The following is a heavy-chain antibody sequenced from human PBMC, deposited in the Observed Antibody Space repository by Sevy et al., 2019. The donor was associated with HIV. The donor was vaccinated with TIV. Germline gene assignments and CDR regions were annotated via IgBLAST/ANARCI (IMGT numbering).Heavy chain of an antibody. J-gene: IGHJ4*02. V-gene: IGHV4-59*01. CDR2: IYYSGST. CDR3: PREAPYYFDY. Sequence: SETLSLTCTVSGGSISSYYWSWIRQPPEKGLEWIGYIYYSGSTNYNPSLKSRVTISVDTSKNQFSLKLSSVTAADTAVYYCPREAPYYFDYWGQGTLVTVSS. CDR1: GGSISSYY.